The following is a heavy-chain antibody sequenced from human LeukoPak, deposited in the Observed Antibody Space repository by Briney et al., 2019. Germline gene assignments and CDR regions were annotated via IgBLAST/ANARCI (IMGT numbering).Heavy chain of an antibody. D-gene: IGHD5-12*01. CDR3: ARGGYDLFYYYSYGMDV. CDR2: IIPIFGTA. J-gene: IGHJ6*04. Sequence: SVKVSCKASGGTFSSYAISWVRQAPGQGLEWMGGIIPIFGTANYAQKFQGRVTITADESTSTAYMELSSLRSEDTAVYYCARGGYDLFYYYSYGMDVWGKGTTVTVSS. CDR1: GGTFSSYA. V-gene: IGHV1-69*13.